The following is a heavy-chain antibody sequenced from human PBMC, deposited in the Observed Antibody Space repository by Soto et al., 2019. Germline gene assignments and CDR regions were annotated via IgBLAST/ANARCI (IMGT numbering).Heavy chain of an antibody. Sequence: PSETLSLTCTVSRGSISNYFWTWIRQPPGRGLEWIGYISYSGTTNYNASLKSRVTISVDTSANQFSLRVRSVTAADTAVYYCAKDFNWHHDWFAPRGQGTLVTVSS. J-gene: IGHJ5*02. CDR2: ISYSGTT. V-gene: IGHV4-59*01. CDR3: AKDFNWHHDWFAP. CDR1: RGSISNYF. D-gene: IGHD1-1*01.